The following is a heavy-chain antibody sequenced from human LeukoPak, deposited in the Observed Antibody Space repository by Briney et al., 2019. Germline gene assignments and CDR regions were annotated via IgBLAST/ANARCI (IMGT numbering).Heavy chain of an antibody. V-gene: IGHV3-11*01. D-gene: IGHD1-26*01. CDR1: GVTFSEYY. CDR3: ARTGSGSYYFDS. J-gene: IGHJ4*02. CDR2: ISSSGSTI. Sequence: GGTLRLSCAASGVTFSEYYMRWSRQAPGKGGERFSYISSSGSTISYADSVKGRFTISSDNAKNSLYLQMNSLRAEDTAVYYCARTGSGSYYFDSWGQGTLVTVSS.